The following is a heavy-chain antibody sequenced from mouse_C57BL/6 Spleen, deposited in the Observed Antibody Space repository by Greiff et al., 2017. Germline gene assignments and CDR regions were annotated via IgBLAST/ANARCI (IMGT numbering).Heavy chain of an antibody. CDR3: ARSNWERENYYFDY. D-gene: IGHD4-1*01. CDR2: IYPRSGNT. J-gene: IGHJ2*01. Sequence: VQLQQSGAELARPGASVKLSCKASGYTFTSYGISWVKQRTGQGLEWIGEIYPRSGNTYYNEKFKGKATLTADKSSSTAYMELRSLTSEDSAVYFCARSNWERENYYFDYWGQGTTLTVSS. V-gene: IGHV1-81*01. CDR1: GYTFTSYG.